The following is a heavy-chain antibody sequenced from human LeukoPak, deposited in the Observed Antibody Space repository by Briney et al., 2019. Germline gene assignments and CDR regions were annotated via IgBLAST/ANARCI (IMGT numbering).Heavy chain of an antibody. CDR2: ISSSSSTI. Sequence: GGSLRLSCAASGFTFSSYSMNWVRQAPGKGLEWVSYISSSSSTIYYADSVKGRFTISRDNAKNSLYLQMNSLRAEDTAAYYCARDPSTVTTFPFDYWGQGTLVTVSS. V-gene: IGHV3-48*01. CDR1: GFTFSSYS. CDR3: ARDPSTVTTFPFDY. J-gene: IGHJ4*02. D-gene: IGHD4-17*01.